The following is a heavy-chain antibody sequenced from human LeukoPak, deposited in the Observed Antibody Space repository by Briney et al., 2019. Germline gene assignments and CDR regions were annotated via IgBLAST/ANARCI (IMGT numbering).Heavy chain of an antibody. V-gene: IGHV1-69*05. D-gene: IGHD3-3*01. CDR2: IIPIFGTA. J-gene: IGHJ6*03. CDR1: GGTFSSYA. Sequence: ASVKVSCKASGGTFSSYAISWVRQAPGQGLEWMGGIIPIFGTANYAQKFQGRVTITTDESTSTAYMELSSLRSEDTAVYYCARVPPLYDFWSGYRYYYYYYYMDVRGKGTTVTVSS. CDR3: ARVPPLYDFWSGYRYYYYYYYMDV.